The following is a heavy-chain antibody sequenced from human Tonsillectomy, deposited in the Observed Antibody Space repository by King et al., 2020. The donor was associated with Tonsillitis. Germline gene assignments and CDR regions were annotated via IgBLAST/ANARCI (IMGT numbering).Heavy chain of an antibody. D-gene: IGHD2-15*01. J-gene: IGHJ6*01. CDR1: GGSISSGGYS. V-gene: IGHV4-30-4*07. CDR3: ARAPGGCSAHYYYYYGMDV. CDR2: IYYSGST. Sequence: QLQESGPGLVKPSQTLSLTCAVSGGSISSGGYSWSWIRQPPGKGLEWIGYIYYSGSTYYNPSLKSRVTISVDTSKNQFSLKLSSVTAADTAVYYCARAPGGCSAHYYYYYGMDVWGQGTTVTVSP.